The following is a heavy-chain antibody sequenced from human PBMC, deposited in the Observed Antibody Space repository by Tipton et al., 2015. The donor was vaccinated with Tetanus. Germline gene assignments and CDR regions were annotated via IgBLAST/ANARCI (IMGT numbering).Heavy chain of an antibody. Sequence: SLRLSCAASGFTFSSYGMHWVRQAPGKGLEWVAVISYDGSNKYYADSVKGRFTISRDNSKNTLYLQMNSLRAEDTAVYYCAKDRSQLWFKGWVDYWGQGTLVTVSS. CDR1: GFTFSSYG. CDR2: ISYDGSNK. V-gene: IGHV3-30*18. CDR3: AKDRSQLWFKGWVDY. D-gene: IGHD5-18*01. J-gene: IGHJ4*02.